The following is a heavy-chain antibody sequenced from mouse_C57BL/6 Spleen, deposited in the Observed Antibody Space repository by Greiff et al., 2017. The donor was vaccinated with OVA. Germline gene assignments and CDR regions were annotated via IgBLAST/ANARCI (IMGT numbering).Heavy chain of an antibody. J-gene: IGHJ3*01. CDR2: INPSNGGT. V-gene: IGHV1-53*01. D-gene: IGHD1-1*01. CDR3: ARSNYGSSSSFAY. CDR1: GYTFTSYW. Sequence: QVHVKQPGTELVKPGASVKLSCKASGYTFTSYWMHWVKQRPGQGLEWIGNINPSNGGTNYNEKFKSKATPTVDKSSSTAYMQLSSLTSEDSAVYYCARSNYGSSSSFAYWGQGTLVTVSA.